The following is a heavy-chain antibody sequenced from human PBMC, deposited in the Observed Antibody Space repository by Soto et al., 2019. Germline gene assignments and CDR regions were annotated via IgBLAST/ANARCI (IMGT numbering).Heavy chain of an antibody. CDR1: GYTFGSHW. D-gene: IGHD5-18*01. CDR2: INPSGTIT. V-gene: IGHV1-46*01. Sequence: ASVKVSCKSSGYTFGSHWMHWVRQAPGQGLEWVGVINPSGTITNYAQKFQGRVTMTSDPSTSTVDMYLRSLRSEDTAVYYCARDHACTSSVYGYWWFEPWCQGSPGTVSS. CDR3: ARDHACTSSVYGYWWFEP. J-gene: IGHJ5*02.